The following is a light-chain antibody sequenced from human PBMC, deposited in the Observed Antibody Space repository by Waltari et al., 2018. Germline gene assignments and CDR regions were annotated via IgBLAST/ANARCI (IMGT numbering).Light chain of an antibody. V-gene: IGKV3-20*01. CDR3: QKYVSLPAT. CDR2: DAS. CDR1: QSVGRY. J-gene: IGKJ1*01. Sequence: EIVLTQPPATLSLSPGERATLSCRASQSVGRYLAWYQQKPGQAPRLLIYDASIRATGIPDRFSGSGSGTDFSLTISRLEPEDFAVYYCQKYVSLPATFGQGTKVEIK.